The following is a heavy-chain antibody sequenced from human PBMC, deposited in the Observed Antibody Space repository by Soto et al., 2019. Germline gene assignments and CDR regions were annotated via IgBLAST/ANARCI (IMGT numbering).Heavy chain of an antibody. D-gene: IGHD1-26*01. J-gene: IGHJ4*02. CDR1: GFTFSNYG. CDR3: AKARVRIVGANSFDS. CDR2: IADDGDKR. Sequence: GGSLRLSCVGSGFTFSNYGMHWVRQPPGKGLEWVALIADDGDKRYYADSVRVRLIISRDNSKDTLYLQMNSLGPDDTAVYFCAKARVRIVGANSFDSWGQGPPVTVSS. V-gene: IGHV3-30*02.